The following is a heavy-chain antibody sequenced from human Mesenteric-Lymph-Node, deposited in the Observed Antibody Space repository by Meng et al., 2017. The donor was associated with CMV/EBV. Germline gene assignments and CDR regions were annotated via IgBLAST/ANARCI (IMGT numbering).Heavy chain of an antibody. V-gene: IGHV1-69*04. D-gene: IGHD3-3*01. CDR1: AGTFSSYT. J-gene: IGHJ6*02. Sequence: SVKVSCKASAGTFSSYTISWVRQAPGQGLEWMGRIIPILGIANYAQKFQGRVTITADKSTSTAYMELSSLRSEDTAVYYCAREVTIFGVVKSYYYYGMDVWGQGTTVTVSS. CDR3: AREVTIFGVVKSYYYYGMDV. CDR2: IIPILGIA.